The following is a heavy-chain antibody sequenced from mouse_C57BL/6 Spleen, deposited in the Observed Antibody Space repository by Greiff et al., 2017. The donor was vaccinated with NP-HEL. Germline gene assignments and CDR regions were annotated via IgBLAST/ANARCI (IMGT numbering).Heavy chain of an antibody. J-gene: IGHJ2*01. CDR3: VYGYGQYYFDD. D-gene: IGHD2-2*01. V-gene: IGHV1-4*01. Sequence: QVQLKQSGAELARPGASVKMSCKASGYTFTSYTMHWVKQRPGQGLEWIGYINPSSGYTKYNQKFKDKATLTADKSSSTAYMQLSSLTSEDSAVYYCVYGYGQYYFDDWGQGTTLTVSS. CDR1: GYTFTSYT. CDR2: INPSSGYT.